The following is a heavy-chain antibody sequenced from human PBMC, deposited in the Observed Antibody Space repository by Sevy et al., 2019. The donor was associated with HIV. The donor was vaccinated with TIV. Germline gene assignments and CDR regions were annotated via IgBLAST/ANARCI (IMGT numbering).Heavy chain of an antibody. CDR3: GSQTLMEKSSPDY. Sequence: SETLSLTCTVSGGSISSSSYYWGWIRQPPGKGLEWIGSIYYSGSTYYNPSLKSRVTISVDTSNNQFSLKRSSVTAADTAVYYCGSQTLMEKSSPDYWGQGTLVTVSS. D-gene: IGHD6-13*01. V-gene: IGHV4-39*01. J-gene: IGHJ4*02. CDR1: GGSISSSSYY. CDR2: IYYSGST.